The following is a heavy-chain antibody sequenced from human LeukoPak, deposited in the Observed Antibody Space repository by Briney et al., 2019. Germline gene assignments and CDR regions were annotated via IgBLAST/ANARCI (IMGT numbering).Heavy chain of an antibody. Sequence: SQTLSLTCNVSVGSIGSGTHYWTWIRQPVGKGLEWLGRVFTSGSPTYNSSLKSRLTISMDKSKNQFSLKLSSVTAADTAVYYCARECQDFWSGYLPYYYMDVWGKGTTVTVSS. V-gene: IGHV4-61*02. CDR2: VFTSGSP. CDR3: ARECQDFWSGYLPYYYMDV. CDR1: VGSIGSGTHY. D-gene: IGHD3-3*01. J-gene: IGHJ6*03.